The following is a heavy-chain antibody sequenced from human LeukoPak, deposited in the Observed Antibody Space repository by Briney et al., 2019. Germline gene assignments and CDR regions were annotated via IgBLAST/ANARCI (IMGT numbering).Heavy chain of an antibody. J-gene: IGHJ4*02. Sequence: GGSLRLSCAASGFTFSSYGMHWVRQAPGKGLEWVAFIHYDGTNEYYADSVKGRFTISRDNSKNMLYLQMNNLRPEDTAVYYCARAGYSGYDLDYWGQGTLVTVSS. CDR1: GFTFSSYG. CDR3: ARAGYSGYDLDY. V-gene: IGHV3-30*02. D-gene: IGHD5-12*01. CDR2: IHYDGTNE.